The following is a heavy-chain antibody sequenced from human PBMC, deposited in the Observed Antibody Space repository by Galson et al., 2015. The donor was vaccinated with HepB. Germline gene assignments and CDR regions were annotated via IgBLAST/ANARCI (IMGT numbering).Heavy chain of an antibody. V-gene: IGHV3-30-3*01. D-gene: IGHD3-9*01. Sequence: SLRLSCAASGFTFSSYAMHWVRQAPGKGLEWVAVISYDGSNKYYADSVKGRFTISRDNSKNTLYLQMNSLRAEDTAVYYCARDHDILTGYPRGYFDYWGQGTLVTVSS. CDR1: GFTFSSYA. J-gene: IGHJ4*02. CDR2: ISYDGSNK. CDR3: ARDHDILTGYPRGYFDY.